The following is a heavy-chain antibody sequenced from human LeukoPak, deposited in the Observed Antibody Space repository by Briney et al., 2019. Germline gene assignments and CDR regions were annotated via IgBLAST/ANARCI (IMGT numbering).Heavy chain of an antibody. CDR3: ARERGSSFDY. V-gene: IGHV3-48*03. CDR1: GFTFSGYE. CDR2: ISSSGNTI. Sequence: PGGSLRLSCAASGFTFSGYEMNWVRQAPGKGLEGVSYISSSGNTIDYADSVKGRFTISRDNAKNSLYLQMKSLRAEDTAVYYCARERGSSFDYWGQGTLVTVSS. J-gene: IGHJ4*02. D-gene: IGHD1-26*01.